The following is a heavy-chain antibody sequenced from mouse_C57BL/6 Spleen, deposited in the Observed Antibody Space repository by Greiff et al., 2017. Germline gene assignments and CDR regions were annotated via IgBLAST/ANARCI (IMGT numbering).Heavy chain of an antibody. CDR1: GFTFSSYG. Sequence: EVQLKESGGDLVKPGGSLKLSCAASGFTFSSYGMSWVRQTPDKRLEWVATISSGGSYTYYPDSVKGRFTISRDNAKNTLYLQMSSLKSEDTAMYYCARRSLFITTVVATRGYAMDYWGQGTSVTVSS. CDR2: ISSGGSYT. J-gene: IGHJ4*01. CDR3: ARRSLFITTVVATRGYAMDY. D-gene: IGHD1-1*01. V-gene: IGHV5-6*01.